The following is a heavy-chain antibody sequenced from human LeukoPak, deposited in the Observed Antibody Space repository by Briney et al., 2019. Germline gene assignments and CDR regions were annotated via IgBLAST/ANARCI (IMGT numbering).Heavy chain of an antibody. D-gene: IGHD6-19*01. Sequence: PGGSLRLSCAASGFTFSTYSMTWVRQAPGKGLEWVSYISSRSTVIYYADSLRGRFTISRDNAKNSLSLQVNSLRVEDTALYFCAREAVAGRGFDYWGQGALVTVSS. V-gene: IGHV3-48*01. CDR2: ISSRSTVI. CDR1: GFTFSTYS. J-gene: IGHJ4*02. CDR3: AREAVAGRGFDY.